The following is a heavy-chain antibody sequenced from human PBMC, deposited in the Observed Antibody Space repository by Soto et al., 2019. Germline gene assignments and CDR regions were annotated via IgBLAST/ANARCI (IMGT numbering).Heavy chain of an antibody. CDR3: ARGRGGWYPYYYYGMDV. Sequence: SETLSLTCAVYGGSFGGYYWSWIGQPPGKGLEWIGEINHSGSTNYNPSLKSRVTISVDTSKNQFSLKLSSVTAADTAVYYCARGRGGWYPYYYYGMDVWGQGTTVTVSS. J-gene: IGHJ6*02. V-gene: IGHV4-34*01. D-gene: IGHD6-19*01. CDR1: GGSFGGYY. CDR2: INHSGST.